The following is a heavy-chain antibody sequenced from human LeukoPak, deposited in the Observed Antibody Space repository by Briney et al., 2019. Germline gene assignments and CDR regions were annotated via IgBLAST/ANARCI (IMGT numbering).Heavy chain of an antibody. J-gene: IGHJ3*02. V-gene: IGHV1-3*01. CDR1: GYTFTSYA. CDR3: ARHGSRHIAARLDAFDI. CDR2: INAGNGNT. D-gene: IGHD6-6*01. Sequence: ASVKVSCKASGYTFTSYAMHWVRQAPGQRLEWMGWINAGNGNTKYSQKFQGRVTITRDTSASTAYMELSSLRSEDTAVYYCARHGSRHIAARLDAFDIWGQGTMVTVSS.